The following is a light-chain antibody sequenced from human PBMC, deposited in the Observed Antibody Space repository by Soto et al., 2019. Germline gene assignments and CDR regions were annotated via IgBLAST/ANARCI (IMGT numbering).Light chain of an antibody. Sequence: QSALTQPRSVSGSPGQSVTISCTGTSSDVGGYNYVSWYQKHPGKAPRLMIYDVSKRPSGVPDRFSGSKSGNTASLTISGLQAEDEADYYCCSHAGSFTLVFGGGTKLTVL. J-gene: IGLJ2*01. V-gene: IGLV2-11*01. CDR3: CSHAGSFTLV. CDR1: SSDVGGYNY. CDR2: DVS.